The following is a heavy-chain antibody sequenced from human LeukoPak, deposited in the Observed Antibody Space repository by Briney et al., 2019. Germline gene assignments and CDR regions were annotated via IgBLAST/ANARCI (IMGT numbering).Heavy chain of an antibody. CDR2: ISAYNGNT. V-gene: IGHV1-18*01. D-gene: IGHD3-10*01. Sequence: ASVKVSCKASGYTFTSYGISWVRQAPGQGLEWMGWISAYNGNTNYAQKLQGRVTMTTDTSTSTAYMELRSLRSDDTAVYYCASYGSGSYYNFSNEYFQHWGQGTLVTVS. CDR1: GYTFTSYG. CDR3: ASYGSGSYYNFSNEYFQH. J-gene: IGHJ1*01.